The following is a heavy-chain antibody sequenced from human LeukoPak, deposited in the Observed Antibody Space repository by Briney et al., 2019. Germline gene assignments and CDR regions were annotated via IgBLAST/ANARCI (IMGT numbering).Heavy chain of an antibody. CDR3: ARFFGRSMAASDPYGMDV. CDR2: ISYTGST. V-gene: IGHV4-39*01. CDR1: GFSTITNDYH. J-gene: IGHJ6*02. Sequence: PSETLSLTCTVSGFSTITNDYHWGWIRQPPGKGLEWIGTISYTGSTYYHPSLKSRVTMSVDTSKNQFSLWLSSVTAADTSVYCCARFFGRSMAASDPYGMDVWGQGTTVTVSS. D-gene: IGHD5-24*01.